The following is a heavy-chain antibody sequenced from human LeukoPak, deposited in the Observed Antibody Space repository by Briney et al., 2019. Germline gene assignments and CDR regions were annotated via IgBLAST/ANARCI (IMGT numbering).Heavy chain of an antibody. CDR3: AKDTYCYGSRGYYWGGYFDY. CDR2: IRYDGSNK. V-gene: IGHV3-30*02. J-gene: IGHJ4*02. D-gene: IGHD3-22*01. CDR1: GFTFSSYR. Sequence: GGSLRLSCAASGFTFSSYRMHWVRQAPGKGLEGVAFIRYDGSNKYYADSVEDRFTIPRHNHKNTQYLQMNRLRAEDTAVYYCAKDTYCYGSRGYYWGGYFDYWGQGTLVTVSS.